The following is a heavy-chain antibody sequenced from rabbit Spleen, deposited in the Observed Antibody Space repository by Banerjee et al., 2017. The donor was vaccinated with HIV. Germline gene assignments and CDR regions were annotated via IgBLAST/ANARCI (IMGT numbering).Heavy chain of an antibody. V-gene: IGHV1S40*01. CDR3: ARDAGTSFSTYGLDL. Sequence: QSLEESGGGLVKPGASLTLTCKASGFSFNSGYDMCWVRQAPGKGLEWVACAYAGSSGSTYSATWAKGRFTISKPSSTTVTLQMTSLTAADTATYFCARDAGTSFSTYGLDLWVPGTLVTVS. CDR2: AYAGSSGST. J-gene: IGHJ6*01. CDR1: GFSFNSGYD. D-gene: IGHD8-1*01.